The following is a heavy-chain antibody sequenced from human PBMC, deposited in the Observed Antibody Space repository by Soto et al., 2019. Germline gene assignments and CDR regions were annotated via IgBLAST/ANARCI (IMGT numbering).Heavy chain of an antibody. J-gene: IGHJ4*02. CDR1: GFTCGDYA. CDR3: TRDGVYGQQLVRYFDY. V-gene: IGHV3-49*03. CDR2: IRSKAYGGTT. D-gene: IGHD6-13*01. Sequence: GGSLRLSCTASGFTCGDYAMSWFRQAPGKGLEWVGFIRSKAYGGTTEYAASVKGRFTISRDDSKSIAYLQMNSLKTEDTAVYYCTRDGVYGQQLVRYFDYWGQGTLVTVSS.